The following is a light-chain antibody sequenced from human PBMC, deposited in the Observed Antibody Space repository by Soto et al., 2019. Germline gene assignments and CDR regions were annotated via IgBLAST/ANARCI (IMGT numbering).Light chain of an antibody. CDR1: QSISSW. V-gene: IGKV1-5*01. CDR3: QQYNAFSPWT. CDR2: DAS. Sequence: DIQMTQSPSTLSSSVGDRVTITCRASQSISSWLAWYQQKPGRAPKLLIYDASSLKSGVPSRFSGSRSGTVFTLTISSLQPDDFATYYCQQYNAFSPWTFGQGTKVEIK. J-gene: IGKJ1*01.